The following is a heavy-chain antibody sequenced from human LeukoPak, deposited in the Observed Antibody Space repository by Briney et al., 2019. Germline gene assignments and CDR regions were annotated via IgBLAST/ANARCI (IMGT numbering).Heavy chain of an antibody. Sequence: PGGSLRLSCAASGFTFSSYAMSWVRQAPGKGLEWVSAISGSGGSTYYADSVKGRFTISRDNPKNTLYLQMNSLRAEDTAVYYCAKGDCSGGSCYSFYYGMDVWGQGTTVTVSS. CDR3: AKGDCSGGSCYSFYYGMDV. CDR2: ISGSGGST. CDR1: GFTFSSYA. D-gene: IGHD2-15*01. V-gene: IGHV3-23*01. J-gene: IGHJ6*02.